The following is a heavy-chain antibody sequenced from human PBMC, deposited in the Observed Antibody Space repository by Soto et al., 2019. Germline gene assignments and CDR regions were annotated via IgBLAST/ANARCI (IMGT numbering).Heavy chain of an antibody. Sequence: ASVKVSCKASGYTFTSYDINWVRQATGQGLEWMGWMNPNSGNTGYAQKFQGRVTMTRNTSISTAYMELSSLRSEDTAVYYCARGTSSGWYSSYYYYYMVVWGKGTTVTVSS. V-gene: IGHV1-8*01. J-gene: IGHJ6*03. CDR2: MNPNSGNT. CDR1: GYTFTSYD. CDR3: ARGTSSGWYSSYYYYYMVV. D-gene: IGHD6-19*01.